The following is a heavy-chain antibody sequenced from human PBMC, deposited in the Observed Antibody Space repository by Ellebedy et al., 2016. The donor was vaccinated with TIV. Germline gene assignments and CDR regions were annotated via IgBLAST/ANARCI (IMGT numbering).Heavy chain of an antibody. CDR1: GGSITSHY. J-gene: IGHJ6*02. D-gene: IGHD3-3*01. CDR3: ARGPYYDFWSGYPYYYYGMDV. CDR2: IFNNGST. Sequence: SETLSLTCTVSGGSITSHYWNWVRQPPGKGLEWLGFIFNNGSTNYNPSLKSRVTISVDTSKNQFSLKLSSVTAADTAVYYCARGPYYDFWSGYPYYYYGMDVWGQGTTVTVSS. V-gene: IGHV4-59*11.